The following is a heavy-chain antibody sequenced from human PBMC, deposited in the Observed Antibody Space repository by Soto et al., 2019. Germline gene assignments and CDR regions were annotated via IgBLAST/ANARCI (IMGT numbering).Heavy chain of an antibody. CDR3: AKEASAVPRPSGLSDV. V-gene: IGHV3-23*01. CDR2: ISGSGGST. CDR1: GFTFSSYA. Sequence: EVQLLESGGGLVQPGGSLRLSCAASGFTFSSYAMSWVRQAPGKGLGWVSAISGSGGSTYYADSVKGRFTISRDNSKNTLYLQMNSLRAEDTAVYYCAKEASAVPRPSGLSDVWGQGTTVTVSS. J-gene: IGHJ6*02. D-gene: IGHD6-19*01.